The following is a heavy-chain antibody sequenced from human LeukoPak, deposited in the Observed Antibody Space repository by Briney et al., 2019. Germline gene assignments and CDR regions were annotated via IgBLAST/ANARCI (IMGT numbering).Heavy chain of an antibody. CDR1: GGTFSSYA. Sequence: SVKVSCMPSGGTFSSYAISWVRQAPGQGLEWMGGIIPIFGTANYAQKFQGRVTTTADEPTSTAYMELSSLRTEHTAVYFCARDLTAVHYYYNGMDVWGQGTMVTVSS. J-gene: IGHJ6*02. CDR2: IIPIFGTA. CDR3: ARDLTAVHYYYNGMDV. V-gene: IGHV1-69*13. D-gene: IGHD4-17*01.